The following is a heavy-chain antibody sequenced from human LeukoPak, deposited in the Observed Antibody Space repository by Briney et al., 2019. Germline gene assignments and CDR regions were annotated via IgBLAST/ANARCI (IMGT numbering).Heavy chain of an antibody. Sequence: KPSETLSLTCAVSGGSISGYYWSWIRQPPGKGLEWIGYIHYSGSTNYNPSLKSRVTISVDTSKNQFSLKLTSVTAADTAVYYCARHYVFVVGGSSFDYWGQGTLVTVSS. D-gene: IGHD3-10*01. CDR2: IHYSGST. V-gene: IGHV4-59*08. CDR1: GGSISGYY. J-gene: IGHJ4*02. CDR3: ARHYVFVVGGSSFDY.